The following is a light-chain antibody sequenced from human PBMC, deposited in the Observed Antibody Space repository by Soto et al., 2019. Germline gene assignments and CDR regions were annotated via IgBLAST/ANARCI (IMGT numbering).Light chain of an antibody. J-gene: IGKJ2*01. CDR3: QQYYSTPYT. CDR2: WAS. Sequence: DIVMTQSPDSLAVSLGERATINCKSSQSVLSNSNNKNYLAWYQQKAGQPPKLLIDWASTRKSGVPDRFSGSGSGTDFTLTISSLQAEDVAVYYCQQYYSTPYTCGQGTRLEIK. CDR1: QSVLSNSNNKNY. V-gene: IGKV4-1*01.